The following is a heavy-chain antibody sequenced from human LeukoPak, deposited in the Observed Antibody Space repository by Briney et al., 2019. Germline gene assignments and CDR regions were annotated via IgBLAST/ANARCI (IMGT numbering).Heavy chain of an antibody. CDR1: GFTFSSYS. Sequence: GGSLRLSCAASGFTFSSYSMNWVRQAPGKGLEWVSSISSSSSYIYYADSVKGRFTISRDNSKNTLYLQMNSLRAEDTAVYYCAKDLLPARWSSTFDHWGQGTLVTVSS. J-gene: IGHJ4*02. D-gene: IGHD4-23*01. CDR3: AKDLLPARWSSTFDH. V-gene: IGHV3-21*04. CDR2: ISSSSSYI.